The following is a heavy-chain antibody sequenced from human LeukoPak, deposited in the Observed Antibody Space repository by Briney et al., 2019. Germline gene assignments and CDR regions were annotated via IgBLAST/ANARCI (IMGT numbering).Heavy chain of an antibody. CDR2: FDPEDGET. CDR1: GYTLTELS. D-gene: IGHD3-10*01. V-gene: IGHV1-24*01. J-gene: IGHJ4*02. Sequence: GASVKVSCKVSGYTLTELSMHWVRQAPGKGLEWMGGFDPEDGETIYAQKFQGRVTMTEDTSTDTAYMELRSLRSDDTAVYYCARDGFGDLDFDYWGQGTLVTVSS. CDR3: ARDGFGDLDFDY.